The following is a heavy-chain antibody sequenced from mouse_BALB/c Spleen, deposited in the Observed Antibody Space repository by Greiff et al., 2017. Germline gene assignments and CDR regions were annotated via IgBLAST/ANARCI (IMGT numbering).Heavy chain of an antibody. V-gene: IGHV1S29*02. CDR1: GYTFTDYN. D-gene: IGHD1-1*01. CDR3: AIYGSSYMDY. Sequence: EVQLQQSGPELVKPGASVKISCKASGYTFTDYNMHWVKQSHGKSLEWIGYIYPYNGGTGYNQKFKSKATLTVDNSSSTAYMELRSLTSEDSAVYYCAIYGSSYMDYWGQGTSVTVSS. CDR2: IYPYNGGT. J-gene: IGHJ4*01.